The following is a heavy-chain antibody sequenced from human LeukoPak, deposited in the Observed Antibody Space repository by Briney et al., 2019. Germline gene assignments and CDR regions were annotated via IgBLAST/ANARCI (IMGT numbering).Heavy chain of an antibody. CDR2: ISWNSGSI. D-gene: IGHD4/OR15-4a*01. CDR3: ARRAGAYSHPYDY. Sequence: GGSLRLSCAASGFTFDDYAMHWVRQAPGKGLEWVSGISWNSGSIGYADSVKGRFTISRDNSKNTLYLQMNSLRAEDTAVYYCARRAGAYSHPYDYWGQGNLVTVSS. CDR1: GFTFDDYA. J-gene: IGHJ4*02. V-gene: IGHV3-9*01.